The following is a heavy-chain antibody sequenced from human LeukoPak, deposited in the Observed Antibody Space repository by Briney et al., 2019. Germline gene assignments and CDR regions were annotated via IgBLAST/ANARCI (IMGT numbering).Heavy chain of an antibody. J-gene: IGHJ4*02. CDR1: GGSISSYY. CDR3: ARDLSGSLYFDY. V-gene: IGHV4-59*12. Sequence: SETLSLTCTVSGGSISSYYWSWIRQPPGKGLEWIGYIYYSGSTNYNPSLKSRVTISVDTSKNQFSLKLSSVTAADTAVYYCARDLSGSLYFDYWGQGILVTVSA. CDR2: IYYSGST. D-gene: IGHD3-10*01.